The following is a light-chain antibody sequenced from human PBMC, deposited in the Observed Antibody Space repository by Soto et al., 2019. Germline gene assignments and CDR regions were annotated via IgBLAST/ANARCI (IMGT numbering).Light chain of an antibody. CDR2: DVS. CDR1: SSDVGGYNY. CDR3: SSYTSSSTRV. Sequence: QSALTQRASVSGSPGQSITISCTGTSSDVGGYNYVSWYQQHPGEAPKLMIYDVSNRPSGVSNRFSGSKSGNTASLTISGLQAEDEADYYCSSYTSSSTRVFGGGTKLTVL. J-gene: IGLJ2*01. V-gene: IGLV2-14*01.